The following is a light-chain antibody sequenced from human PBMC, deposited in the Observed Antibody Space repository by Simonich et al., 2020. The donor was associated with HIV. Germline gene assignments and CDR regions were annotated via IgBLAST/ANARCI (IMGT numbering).Light chain of an antibody. CDR2: GAS. CDR3: QQYNNWPLF. V-gene: IGKV3-15*01. J-gene: IGKJ2*01. Sequence: EIVMTQSPATLSVSPGERVTLSCRASQSVSSNLAWYQQKPGQAPRLLIYGASTRATGVPARFSGSGSGTEFTLTISSMQSEDFAVYYWQQYNNWPLFFGQGTKLEIK. CDR1: QSVSSN.